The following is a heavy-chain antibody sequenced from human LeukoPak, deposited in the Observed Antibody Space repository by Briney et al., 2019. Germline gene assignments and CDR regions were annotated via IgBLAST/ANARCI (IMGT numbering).Heavy chain of an antibody. J-gene: IGHJ4*02. CDR3: AGLLDGYNYPGAFDY. V-gene: IGHV1-69*05. CDR2: IIPIFGTA. CDR1: GGTFSSYA. D-gene: IGHD5-24*01. Sequence: GASVKVSCKASGGTFSSYAISWVRQAPGQGLEWMGGIIPIFGTANYAQKFQGRVTITTDESTSTAYMELSSLRSEDTAVYYCAGLLDGYNYPGAFDYWGQGTLVTVSS.